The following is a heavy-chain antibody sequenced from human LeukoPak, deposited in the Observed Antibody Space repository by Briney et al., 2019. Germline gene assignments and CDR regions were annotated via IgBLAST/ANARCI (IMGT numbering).Heavy chain of an antibody. CDR3: ARGGIAVGQNYFDY. CDR2: ISTTSGNI. D-gene: IGHD6-19*01. CDR1: GFTFSSYS. J-gene: IGHJ4*02. Sequence: PGGSLRLSCAASGFTFSSYSMNRVRQAPGKGLEWVAAISTTSGNIYYADSVKGRFTISRDNSKYTLYLQMNSLRAEDTAVYYCARGGIAVGQNYFDYWGQGTLVTVSS. V-gene: IGHV3-21*01.